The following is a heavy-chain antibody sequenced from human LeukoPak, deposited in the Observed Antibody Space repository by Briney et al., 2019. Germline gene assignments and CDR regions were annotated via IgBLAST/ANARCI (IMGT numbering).Heavy chain of an antibody. CDR1: GFSFSHNG. CDR3: AKEGPLSGYYSDFDY. V-gene: IGHV3-30*02. D-gene: IGHD3-22*01. CDR2: IRYDGNNK. Sequence: GGSLRLSCTASGFSFSHNGMHWVRQAPGKGLKWVPFIRYDGNNKYYADSVKGRFTISRDNSKNTLYLQMNSLRVEDTAVYYCAKEGPLSGYYSDFDYWGQGTLVTVSS. J-gene: IGHJ4*02.